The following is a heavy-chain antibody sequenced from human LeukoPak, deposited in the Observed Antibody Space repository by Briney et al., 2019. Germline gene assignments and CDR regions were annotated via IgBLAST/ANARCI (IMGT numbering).Heavy chain of an antibody. CDR1: GGSISSYY. CDR2: IYYSGST. D-gene: IGHD2-2*01. V-gene: IGHV4-59*01. J-gene: IGHJ6*03. Sequence: PSETLSLTCTVSGGSISSYYWSWIRQPPGKGLEWIGYIYYSGSTNYNPSLKSRVTISVDTSKNQFSLKLSSVTAADTAVYYCARSRVVVVPADSSAYYYYYMDVWGKGTTVTISS. CDR3: ARSRVVVVPADSSAYYYYYMDV.